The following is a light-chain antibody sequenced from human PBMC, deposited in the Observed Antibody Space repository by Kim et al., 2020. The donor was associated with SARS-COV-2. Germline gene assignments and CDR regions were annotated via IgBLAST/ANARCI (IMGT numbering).Light chain of an antibody. J-gene: IGKJ5*01. CDR2: GAS. Sequence: SSVGDRVNITCRARQDIRNDLGWYQQNPGRAPKRLIYGASSLQSGVPSRFSGSGSGTEFTLTISSVQPEDFATYFCLQHSTYPITFGQGTRLEIK. CDR3: LQHSTYPIT. CDR1: QDIRND. V-gene: IGKV1-17*01.